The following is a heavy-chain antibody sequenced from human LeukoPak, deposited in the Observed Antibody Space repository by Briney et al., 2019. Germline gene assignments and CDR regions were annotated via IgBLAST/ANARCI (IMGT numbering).Heavy chain of an antibody. CDR2: IYHSGST. V-gene: IGHV4-4*02. J-gene: IGHJ6*02. D-gene: IGHD4-17*01. Sequence: PSGTLSLTCAVSGGSISSSNWWSWVRQPPGKGLEWIGEIYHSGSTNYNPSLKSRVTISVDKSKNQFSLKLSSVTAADTAVYYCARDLRTVTTSDYYYYYGMDVWGQGTTVTVSS. CDR1: GGSISSSNW. CDR3: ARDLRTVTTSDYYYYYGMDV.